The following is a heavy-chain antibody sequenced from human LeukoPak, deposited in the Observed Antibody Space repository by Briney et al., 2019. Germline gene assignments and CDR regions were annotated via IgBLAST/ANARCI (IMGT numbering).Heavy chain of an antibody. D-gene: IGHD1-26*01. Sequence: GGSLRLSCSASGFTFSSYGMHWVRQAPGKGLEWVAVISHDGSNKYYSDSVKGRFTISRDNSKNTLYLQMNSLRVEDTAVYFCARRGGSYFDYWGQGTLVTVSS. CDR2: ISHDGSNK. CDR3: ARRGGSYFDY. J-gene: IGHJ4*02. V-gene: IGHV3-30*03. CDR1: GFTFSSYG.